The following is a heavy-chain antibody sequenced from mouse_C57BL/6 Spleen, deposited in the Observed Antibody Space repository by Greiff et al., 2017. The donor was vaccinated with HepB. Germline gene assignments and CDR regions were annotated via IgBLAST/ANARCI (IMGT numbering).Heavy chain of an antibody. CDR3: ARSYYGNYFDY. Sequence: QVQLQQSGAELVKPGASVKLSCKASGYTFTSYWMQWVKQRPGQGLEWIGEIDPSDSYTNYNQKFKGKATLTVDTSSSTAYMQLSSLTSEDSAVYYCARSYYGNYFDYWGQGTTLTVSS. V-gene: IGHV1-50*01. CDR1: GYTFTSYW. D-gene: IGHD2-1*01. J-gene: IGHJ2*01. CDR2: IDPSDSYT.